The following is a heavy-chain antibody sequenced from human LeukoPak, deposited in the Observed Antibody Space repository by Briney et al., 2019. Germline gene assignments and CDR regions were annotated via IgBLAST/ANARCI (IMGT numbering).Heavy chain of an antibody. D-gene: IGHD3-10*01. CDR3: ARSDGYGLVGI. CDR2: IYTSGST. V-gene: IGHV4-61*02. CDR1: GGSISRGSYY. J-gene: IGHJ3*02. Sequence: SETLSLTCTVSGGSISRGSYYWSWIRQPAGKGLEWIGRIYTSGSTNYNPSLKSRVTISVDTSKNQFSLKLSSVTAADTAVYYCARSDGYGLVGIWGQGTMVTVSS.